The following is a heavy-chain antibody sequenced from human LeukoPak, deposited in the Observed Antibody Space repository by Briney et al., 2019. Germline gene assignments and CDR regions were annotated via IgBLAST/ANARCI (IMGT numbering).Heavy chain of an antibody. CDR3: ATSTVTTWGDAFDI. D-gene: IGHD4-17*01. CDR1: GYTLTELS. CDR2: FDPEDGET. Sequence: ASVKVSFKVSGYTLTELSMHWVRQAPGKGLEWMGGFDPEDGETIYAQKFQGRVTMTEDTSTDTAYMELSSLRSEDTAVYYCATSTVTTWGDAFDIWGQGTMVTVSS. V-gene: IGHV1-24*01. J-gene: IGHJ3*02.